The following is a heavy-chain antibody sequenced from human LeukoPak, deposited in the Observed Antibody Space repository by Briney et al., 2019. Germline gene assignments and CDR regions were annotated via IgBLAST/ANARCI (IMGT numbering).Heavy chain of an antibody. Sequence: ASVKVSCKASGYTFTGYYMHWVRQAPGQGLEWMGWINPNSGGTNYAQKFQGRVTMTRDTSISTAYMELSRLRSDDTAVYYCARDRYYYDSSADWDYWGQGTLVTVSS. V-gene: IGHV1-2*02. D-gene: IGHD3-22*01. CDR2: INPNSGGT. J-gene: IGHJ4*02. CDR1: GYTFTGYY. CDR3: ARDRYYYDSSADWDY.